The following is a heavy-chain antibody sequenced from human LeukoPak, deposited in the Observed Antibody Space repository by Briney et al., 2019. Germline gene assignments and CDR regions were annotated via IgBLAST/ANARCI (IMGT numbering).Heavy chain of an antibody. Sequence: RPGGSLRLSCAASGFTFSSYSMNWVRRAPGKGLEWVSSISSSSSYIYYADSVKGRFTISRDNAKNSLYLQMNSLRAEDTAVYYCARDSPGSYPFDYWGQGTLVTVSS. CDR2: ISSSSSYI. J-gene: IGHJ4*02. V-gene: IGHV3-21*01. CDR1: GFTFSSYS. CDR3: ARDSPGSYPFDY. D-gene: IGHD1-26*01.